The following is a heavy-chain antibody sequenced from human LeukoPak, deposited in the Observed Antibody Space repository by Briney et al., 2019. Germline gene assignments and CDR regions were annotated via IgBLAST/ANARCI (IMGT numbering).Heavy chain of an antibody. D-gene: IGHD2-21*02. J-gene: IGHJ4*02. CDR3: AKKTSYCGGDCYPYYFDL. Sequence: PGGSLRLSCAASGFAFSTYTTAWLRQAPGKGLEWVSAMTGSGDSTYYEDSVKGRFTISRDSSKNTLYLQMNSLGAEDTAVYYCAKKTSYCGGDCYPYYFDLWGQGTLVTVSS. V-gene: IGHV3-23*01. CDR1: GFAFSTYT. CDR2: MTGSGDST.